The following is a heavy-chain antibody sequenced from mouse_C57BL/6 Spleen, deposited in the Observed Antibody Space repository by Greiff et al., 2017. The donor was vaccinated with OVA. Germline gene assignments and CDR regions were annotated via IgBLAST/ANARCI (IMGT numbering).Heavy chain of an antibody. J-gene: IGHJ3*01. CDR2: ISDGGSYT. V-gene: IGHV5-4*01. CDR1: GFTFSSYA. CDR3: ERDQGDYDEAWFAY. Sequence: EVQVVESGGGLVKPGGSLKLSCAASGFTFSSYAMSWVRQTPEKRLEWVATISDGGSYTYYPDNVKGRFTISRDNAKNNLYLQMSHLKSEDTAMYYCERDQGDYDEAWFAYWGQGTLVTVSA. D-gene: IGHD2-4*01.